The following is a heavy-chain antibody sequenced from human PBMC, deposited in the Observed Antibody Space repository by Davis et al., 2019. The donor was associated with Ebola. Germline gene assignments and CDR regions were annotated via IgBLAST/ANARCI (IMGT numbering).Heavy chain of an antibody. J-gene: IGHJ4*02. D-gene: IGHD6-6*01. CDR1: GGSISRYY. V-gene: IGHV4-59*06. Sequence: SETLSLTCTVSGGSISRYYWSWIRQPPGKGLEWIGYIYYSGSTYYNPSLKSRVTISVDTSKNQFSLKLSSVTAADTAVYYCARHTHEYSSFGYWGQGTLVTVSS. CDR2: IYYSGST. CDR3: ARHTHEYSSFGY.